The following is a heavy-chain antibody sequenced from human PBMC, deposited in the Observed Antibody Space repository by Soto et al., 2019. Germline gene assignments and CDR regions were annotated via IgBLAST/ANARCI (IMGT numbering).Heavy chain of an antibody. J-gene: IGHJ4*02. CDR2: INHSGST. D-gene: IGHD3-16*02. V-gene: IGHV4-34*01. CDR1: GGSFSGYY. CDR3: ARGPYDYVWGSYRKSIKYDY. Sequence: SETLSLTCAVYGGSFSGYYWSWIRQPPGKGLEWIGEINHSGSTNYNPSLKSRVTISVDTSKNQFSLKLSSVTAADTAVYYCARGPYDYVWGSYRKSIKYDYWGQGTLVTVSS.